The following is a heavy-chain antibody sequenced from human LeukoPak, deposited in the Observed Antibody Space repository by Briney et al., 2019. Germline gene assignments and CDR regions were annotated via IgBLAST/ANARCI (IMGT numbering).Heavy chain of an antibody. CDR3: ARGSNAPFYYYMDV. CDR1: GYTFTSYG. Sequence: ASVKVSCKGSGYTFTSYGISWVRRAPGQGLEWMGWISAYNGNTNYAQKLQGRVTMTTDTSTSTAYMELRSLRSDDTAVYYCARGSNAPFYYYMDVWGKGTTVTVSS. V-gene: IGHV1-18*01. CDR2: ISAYNGNT. J-gene: IGHJ6*03. D-gene: IGHD4-11*01.